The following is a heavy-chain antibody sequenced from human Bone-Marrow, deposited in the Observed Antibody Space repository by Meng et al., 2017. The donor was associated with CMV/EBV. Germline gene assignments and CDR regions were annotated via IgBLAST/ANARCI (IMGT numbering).Heavy chain of an antibody. CDR1: GFTFSSYA. Sequence: GESLKISCAASGFTFSSYAMSWVRQAPGKGLEWVSAISGSGGSTYYADSVKGRFTISRDNSKNTLYLQMNSLRAEDTAVYYCAKDSAEYSSSLPDYWGQGTLVTVSS. CDR2: ISGSGGST. CDR3: AKDSAEYSSSLPDY. J-gene: IGHJ4*02. V-gene: IGHV3-23*01. D-gene: IGHD6-6*01.